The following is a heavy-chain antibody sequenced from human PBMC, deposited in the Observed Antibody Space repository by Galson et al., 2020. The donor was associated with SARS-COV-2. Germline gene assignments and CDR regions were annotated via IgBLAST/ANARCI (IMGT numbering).Heavy chain of an antibody. J-gene: IGHJ5*02. CDR3: VRGRSRRFLEWVTGYFDP. V-gene: IGHV1-8*01. Sequence: ASVKVSCKASGYTFTNYDLNWVRHATGQGLEWMGWMNPNTGDRGFAQKFQGRVTMTRDTSINTAYMELSSLRSEDTAVYYCVRGRSRRFLEWVTGYFDPWGQGTLVTVSS. CDR2: MNPNTGDR. CDR1: GYTFTNYD. D-gene: IGHD3-3*01.